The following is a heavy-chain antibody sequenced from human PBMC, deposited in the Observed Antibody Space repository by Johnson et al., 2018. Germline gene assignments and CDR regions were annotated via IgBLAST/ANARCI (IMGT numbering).Heavy chain of an antibody. Sequence: QVQLVESGGGVVQPGTSLRLSCAASGFTFSNFAMHWVRQAPGKGLEWVALISYDGRHKYYADSVKGRSTISRDNSKNTLYLQMNSPRAEDTAVYYCETGGGVAVTGADAFDIWGQGTMVTVSS. CDR2: ISYDGRHK. CDR3: ETGGGVAVTGADAFDI. D-gene: IGHD6-19*01. V-gene: IGHV3-30*04. CDR1: GFTFSNFA. J-gene: IGHJ3*02.